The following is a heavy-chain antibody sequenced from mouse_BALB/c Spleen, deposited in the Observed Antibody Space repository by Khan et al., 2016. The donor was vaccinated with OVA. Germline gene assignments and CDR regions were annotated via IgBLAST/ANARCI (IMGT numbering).Heavy chain of an antibody. Sequence: QVQLKESGPGLVAPSQSLSITCTVSGYSFTSNCVSWVRQPPGKGLVWLGGILGYGSINYHSVSKSRMSSSTDNSKSYVFLKLNSLQTDDTATYYCANLSVFYLDYWGQGTTLTVSS. CDR1: GYSFTSNC. J-gene: IGHJ2*01. CDR3: ANLSVFYLDY. V-gene: IGHV2-3*01. CDR2: ILGYGSI. D-gene: IGHD3-2*02.